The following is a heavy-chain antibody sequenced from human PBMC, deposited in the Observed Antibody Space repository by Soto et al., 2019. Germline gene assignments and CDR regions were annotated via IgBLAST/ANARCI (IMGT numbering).Heavy chain of an antibody. Sequence: QVQLVESGGGVVKPGRSLRLSCAASGFTFSSYAMHWVRQAPGKGLEWVALISYDGSNKYYADSVKGRFTISRDNSKNTLYLQMNSLRAEDTAVYYCARETDYGMDVWGQGTTVTVSS. CDR2: ISYDGSNK. J-gene: IGHJ6*02. CDR3: ARETDYGMDV. CDR1: GFTFSSYA. V-gene: IGHV3-30-3*01.